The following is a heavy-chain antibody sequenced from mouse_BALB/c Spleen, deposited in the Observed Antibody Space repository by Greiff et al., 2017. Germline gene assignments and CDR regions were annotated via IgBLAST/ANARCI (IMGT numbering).Heavy chain of an antibody. CDR2: ISSGSSTI. J-gene: IGHJ4*01. Sequence: EVKLMESGGGLVQPGGSRRLSCAASGFTFSSFGMHWVRQAPEKGLEWVAYISSGSSTIYYADTVKGRFTISRDNPKNTLFLQMTSLRSEDTAMYYCARSIYDGYSYAMDYWGQGTSVTVSS. V-gene: IGHV5-17*02. CDR3: ARSIYDGYSYAMDY. CDR1: GFTFSSFG. D-gene: IGHD2-3*01.